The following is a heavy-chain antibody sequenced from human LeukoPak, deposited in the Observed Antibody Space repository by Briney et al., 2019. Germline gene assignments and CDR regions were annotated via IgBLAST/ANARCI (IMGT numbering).Heavy chain of an antibody. D-gene: IGHD6-19*01. J-gene: IGHJ4*02. V-gene: IGHV4-59*08. CDR2: IYYSGST. Sequence: PSETLSLTCTVSGGSISSYYWSWIRQPPGKGLEWIGYIYYSGSTNYNPSLKSRVTISVDTSKNQFSLKLSSVTAADTAVYYCARHRQWLASYDYWGQGTLVTVSS. CDR3: ARHRQWLASYDY. CDR1: GGSISSYY.